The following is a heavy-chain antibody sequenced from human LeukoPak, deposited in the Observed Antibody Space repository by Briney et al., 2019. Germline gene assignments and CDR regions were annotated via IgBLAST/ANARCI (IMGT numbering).Heavy chain of an antibody. CDR3: ARGDIITIFGVVIQNWFDP. CDR2: INHSGST. CDR1: GGSFSGYY. J-gene: IGHJ5*02. Sequence: PSETLSLTCAVYGGSFSGYYWSWIRQPPGKGLEWIGEINHSGSTNYNPSLKSRVTISVDTSKNQFSLKPSSVTAADTAVYYCARGDIITIFGVVIQNWFDPWGQGTLVTVSS. D-gene: IGHD3-3*01. V-gene: IGHV4-34*01.